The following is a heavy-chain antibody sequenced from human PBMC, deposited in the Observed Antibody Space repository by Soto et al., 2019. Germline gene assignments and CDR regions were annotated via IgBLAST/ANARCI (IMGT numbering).Heavy chain of an antibody. J-gene: IGHJ4*02. CDR3: AKDIRSVSGWYLDY. Sequence: GWSLRLSCAASGFTFDDYAMHWVRQAPGKGLEWVSGISWNSGSIGYADSVKGRFTISRDNAKNSLYLQMNSLRAEDTALYYCAKDIRSVSGWYLDYWGQGTLVTVSS. CDR2: ISWNSGSI. CDR1: GFTFDDYA. V-gene: IGHV3-9*01. D-gene: IGHD6-19*01.